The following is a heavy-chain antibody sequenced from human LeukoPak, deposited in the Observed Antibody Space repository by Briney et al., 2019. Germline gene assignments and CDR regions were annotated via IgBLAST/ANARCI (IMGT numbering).Heavy chain of an antibody. CDR2: INPSGGST. CDR1: GYTFTSYY. D-gene: IGHD2-21*02. Sequence: WASVKVSCKASGYTFTSYYMHWVRQAPGQGLEWIGIINPSGGSTSYAQKFQGRVTMTRDMSTSTVYMELSSLRSEDTAVYYCARVLAYCGGDCYFPNDAFDIWGQGTMVTVSS. V-gene: IGHV1-46*01. J-gene: IGHJ3*02. CDR3: ARVLAYCGGDCYFPNDAFDI.